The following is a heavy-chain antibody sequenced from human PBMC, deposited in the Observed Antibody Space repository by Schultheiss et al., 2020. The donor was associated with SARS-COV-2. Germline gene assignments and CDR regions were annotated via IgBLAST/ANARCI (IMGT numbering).Heavy chain of an antibody. J-gene: IGHJ4*02. CDR1: GFTFSDYY. D-gene: IGHD3-22*01. CDR3: ARVLNPSGGHYYFVD. V-gene: IGHV3-11*01. Sequence: AGSLRLSCAVSGFTFSDYYMSWIRQAPGKGLEWVSYISSGGNTIYYADSVKGRFTISRDNSKNTLYLQMNSLRADDTAVYYCARVLNPSGGHYYFVDWGQGTLVTVSS. CDR2: ISSGGNTI.